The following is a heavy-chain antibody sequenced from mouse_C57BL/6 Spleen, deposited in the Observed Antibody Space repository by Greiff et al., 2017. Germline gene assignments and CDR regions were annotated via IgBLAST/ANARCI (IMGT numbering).Heavy chain of an antibody. CDR2: IDPSDSYT. V-gene: IGHV1-59*01. Sequence: QVQLQQPGAELVRPGTSVKLSCKASGYTFTSYWMHWVKQRPGQGLEWIGVIDPSDSYTNYNQKFKGKATLTVDTTSSTAYMQRSSLTSEDSAVYYCSRSYYGSSYGFDYWGQGTTLTVSS. D-gene: IGHD1-1*01. CDR1: GYTFTSYW. CDR3: SRSYYGSSYGFDY. J-gene: IGHJ2*01.